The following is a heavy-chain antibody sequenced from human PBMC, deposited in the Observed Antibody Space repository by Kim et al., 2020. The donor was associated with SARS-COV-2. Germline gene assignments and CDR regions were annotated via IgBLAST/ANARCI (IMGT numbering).Heavy chain of an antibody. CDR3: ARTFGDYVWGSWYGMDV. Sequence: SGPTLVKPTQTLTLTCTFSGFSLSTSGMCVSWIRQPPGKALEWLARIDWDDDKYYSTSLKTRLTISKDTSKNQVVLTMTNMDPVDTATYYCARTFGDYVWGSWYGMDVWGQGTTVTFSS. V-gene: IGHV2-70*11. CDR1: GFSLSTSGMC. D-gene: IGHD3-16*01. J-gene: IGHJ6*02. CDR2: IDWDDDK.